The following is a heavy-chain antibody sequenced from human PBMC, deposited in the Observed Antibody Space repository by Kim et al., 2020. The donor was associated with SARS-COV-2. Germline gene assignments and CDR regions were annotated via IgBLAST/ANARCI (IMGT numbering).Heavy chain of an antibody. J-gene: IGHJ4*02. CDR1: GYNFNSYG. V-gene: IGHV1-18*01. Sequence: ASVKVSCRASGYNFNSYGITWVRQAPGQGLEWMGWISVYNGDTHYAQKIQGRVAMTTNTATSTAYLEVRSLTSDDTAVYYCARTREDGSGSFYPVWGQGTLVTVSS. CDR3: ARTREDGSGSFYPV. CDR2: ISVYNGDT. D-gene: IGHD3-10*01.